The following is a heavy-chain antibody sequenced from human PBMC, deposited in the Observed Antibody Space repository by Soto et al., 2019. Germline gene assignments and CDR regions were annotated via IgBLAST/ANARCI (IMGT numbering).Heavy chain of an antibody. CDR3: AREKSSGNYNDY. V-gene: IGHV1-8*01. D-gene: IGHD3-22*01. Sequence: QVQLVQSGAEVKKPGASVKVSCKASGYTFTSYDINWVRQATGQGLEWMGWMNPNSGNTGDAQKFRGRVTMTRNTTITTAYMELSSLRSEDTAVYYWAREKSSGNYNDYWGQGTLVTGS. CDR1: GYTFTSYD. J-gene: IGHJ4*02. CDR2: MNPNSGNT.